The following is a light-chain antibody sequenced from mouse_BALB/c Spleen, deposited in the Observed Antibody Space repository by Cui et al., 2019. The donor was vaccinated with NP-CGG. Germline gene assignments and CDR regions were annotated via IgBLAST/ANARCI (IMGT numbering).Light chain of an antibody. CDR3: ALWYSNHWV. Sequence: QAVVTQESALTTSPGETVTLTCRSSTVAVTTSNYANWVQEKPDHLFTGLLGGTNNRAPGVPARFSGSLIGDKAALTITGAQTEDEAIYFCALWYSNHWVFGGGTKLTVL. CDR2: GTN. J-gene: IGLJ1*01. V-gene: IGLV1*01. CDR1: TVAVTTSNY.